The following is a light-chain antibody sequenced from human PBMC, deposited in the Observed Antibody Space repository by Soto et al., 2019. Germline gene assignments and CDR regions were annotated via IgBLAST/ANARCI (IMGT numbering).Light chain of an antibody. CDR1: QTVSSK. CDR3: QQYNNWPLT. Sequence: EIVMTQSPATLSVSPGERATLSCRASQTVSSKFAWYQQKPGQAPRLLIYGASTRAAGIPARFSGSGSGTEFTLTISSVQSEDFAVYFCQQYNNWPLTFGGGTKVEIK. V-gene: IGKV3-15*01. CDR2: GAS. J-gene: IGKJ4*01.